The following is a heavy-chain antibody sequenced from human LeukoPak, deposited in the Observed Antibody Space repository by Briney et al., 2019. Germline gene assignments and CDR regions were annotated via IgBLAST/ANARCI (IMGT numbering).Heavy chain of an antibody. Sequence: SESLSLTCAVYGGSFSGYYWSWIRQPPGKGLEWIGEINHSGSTNYNPSLKSRVTISVDTSKNQFSLKLSSVTAADTAVYYCARGSISDDFWSGYYENWGQGTLVTVSS. J-gene: IGHJ4*02. D-gene: IGHD3-3*01. CDR2: INHSGST. V-gene: IGHV4-34*01. CDR3: ARGSISDDFWSGYYEN. CDR1: GGSFSGYY.